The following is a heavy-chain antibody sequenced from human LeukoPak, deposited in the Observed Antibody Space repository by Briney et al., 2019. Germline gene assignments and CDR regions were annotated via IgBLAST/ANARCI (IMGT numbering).Heavy chain of an antibody. D-gene: IGHD5-24*01. CDR3: ARQRATVENSFDY. J-gene: IGHJ4*02. CDR1: GGSFSGYY. Sequence: PSETLSLTCAVYGGSFSGYYWSWIRQPPGKGLEWIGEINHSGSTNYNPSLKSRVTISVDTSKNQFSLKLSSVTAADTAVYYCARQRATVENSFDYWGQGTLVTVSS. CDR2: INHSGST. V-gene: IGHV4-34*01.